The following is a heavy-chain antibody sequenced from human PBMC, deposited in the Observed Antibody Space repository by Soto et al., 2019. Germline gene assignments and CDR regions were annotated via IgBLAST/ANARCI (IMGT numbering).Heavy chain of an antibody. V-gene: IGHV3-23*01. CDR2: ISGSGGST. D-gene: IGHD3-10*01. Sequence: PGWSLRLSCAASGFTFSSYAMSWVRQAPGKGLEWVSAISGSGGSTYYADSVKGRFTISRDNSKNTLYLHMNSLRAEDTAVYYCAKDLGFYGSGSYPGWFDPWGQGTLVTVSS. CDR1: GFTFSSYA. J-gene: IGHJ5*02. CDR3: AKDLGFYGSGSYPGWFDP.